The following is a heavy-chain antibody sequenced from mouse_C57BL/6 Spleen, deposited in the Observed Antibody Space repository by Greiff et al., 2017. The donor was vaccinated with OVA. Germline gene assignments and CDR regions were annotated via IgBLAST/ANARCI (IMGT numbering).Heavy chain of an antibody. CDR1: GYAFSSSW. CDR2: IYPGDGDT. J-gene: IGHJ4*01. D-gene: IGHD4-1*01. Sequence: VKLQQSGPELVKPGASVKISCKASGYAFSSSWMNWVKQRPGKGLEWIGRIYPGDGDTNYNGKFKGKATLTADKSSSTAYMQLSSLTSEDSAVYFCARNWDDYYAMDYWGQGTSVTVSS. V-gene: IGHV1-82*01. CDR3: ARNWDDYYAMDY.